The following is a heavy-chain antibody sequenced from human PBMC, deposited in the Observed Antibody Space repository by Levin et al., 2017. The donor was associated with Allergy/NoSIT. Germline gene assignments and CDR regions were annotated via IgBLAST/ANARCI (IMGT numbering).Heavy chain of an antibody. CDR3: AKSLVGLGSYCFDY. V-gene: IGHV3-23*01. D-gene: IGHD3-10*01. CDR1: GFTFSTYT. CDR2: VSGSGGST. Sequence: PGGSLRLSCAASGFTFSTYTMTWVRQAPGKGLEWVSTVSGSGGSTYYADSVKGRFTISRDNSKNTLYLQLNSLRAEDTAVYYCAKSLVGLGSYCFDYWGQGTLVTVSS. J-gene: IGHJ4*02.